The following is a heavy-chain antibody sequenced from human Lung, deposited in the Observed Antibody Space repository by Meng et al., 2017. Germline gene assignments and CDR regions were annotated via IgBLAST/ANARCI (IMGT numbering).Heavy chain of an antibody. V-gene: IGHV1-69*10. CDR2: IIPVLGIA. D-gene: IGHD2-2*01. CDR1: GGTFTTYT. CDR3: ATEYCGSTSCYVDF. J-gene: IGHJ4*02. Sequence: QVQLVQSGAEVKKPGSSVKVSCKASGGTFTTYTFNWVRQAPGHGLDWMGQIIPVLGIANYAQKFQGRVTITADKSTSTAYMELSSLPHDDTAIYFCATEYCGSTSCYVDFWGQGTLVTVSS.